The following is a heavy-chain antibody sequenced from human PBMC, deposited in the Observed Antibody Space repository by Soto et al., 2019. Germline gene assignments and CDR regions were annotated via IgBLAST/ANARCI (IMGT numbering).Heavy chain of an antibody. CDR3: ARGDKNYYYYYMDV. J-gene: IGHJ6*03. V-gene: IGHV3-48*01. CDR1: GFTFINYN. CDR2: ITSSSSTI. Sequence: DVQLVESGGGLIQPGGSLRLSCAASGFTFINYNMNWVRQAPGKGLEWVSYITSSSSTIYYADSVKGRFTISRDNAKNSLFLQMNSLRVEDTAVYYCARGDKNYYYYYMDVWGKGTTVTVSS.